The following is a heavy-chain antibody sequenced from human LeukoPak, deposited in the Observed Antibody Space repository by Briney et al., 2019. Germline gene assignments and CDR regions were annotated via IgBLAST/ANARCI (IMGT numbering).Heavy chain of an antibody. CDR1: GFTFSSYG. CDR2: ISYDGSNK. CDR3: AKDRGGDIVVAPLDY. D-gene: IGHD2-15*01. V-gene: IGHV3-30*18. Sequence: GRSLRLSCAASGFTFSSYGMHWVRQAPGKGLEWVAVISYDGSNKYYADSVKGRFTISRDNSKNTLLLQMNSLRAEDTAVDYCAKDRGGDIVVAPLDYWGQGTLVTVSS. J-gene: IGHJ4*02.